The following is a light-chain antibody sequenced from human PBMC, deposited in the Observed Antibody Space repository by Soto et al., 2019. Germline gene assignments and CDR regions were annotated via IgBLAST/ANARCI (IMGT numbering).Light chain of an antibody. V-gene: IGKV3-20*01. CDR3: QLYTDSSIT. CDR2: GSS. Sequence: EIVLTQSPGTLSLSPGERASLSCRASQDIRGIYLAWYQQKPGQAPRLLIYGSSYRATGIPDRFSGSGSGTDFTLTISGLEPEDFALYYCQLYTDSSITFGQGTRLEIK. CDR1: QDIRGIY. J-gene: IGKJ5*01.